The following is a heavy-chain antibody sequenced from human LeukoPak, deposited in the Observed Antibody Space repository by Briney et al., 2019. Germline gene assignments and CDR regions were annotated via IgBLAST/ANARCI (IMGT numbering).Heavy chain of an antibody. J-gene: IGHJ4*02. Sequence: GGSLRLSCAASEFTFNSYSFNWIRQPPGEGLEWVSSISSGSTYIYYSDSVKGRFTVSRDNAKNSLYLQMNNLRAEDTAVYYCARAPFYYDAAGSDDYWGQGTLVTVSS. CDR2: ISSGSTYI. CDR3: ARAPFYYDAAGSDDY. CDR1: EFTFNSYS. V-gene: IGHV3-21*01. D-gene: IGHD3-22*01.